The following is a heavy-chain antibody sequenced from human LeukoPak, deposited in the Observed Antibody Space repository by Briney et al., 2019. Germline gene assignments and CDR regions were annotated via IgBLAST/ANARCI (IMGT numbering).Heavy chain of an antibody. CDR2: FIPIFGTA. V-gene: IGHV1-69*13. J-gene: IGHJ5*02. CDR3: ARDPGLVPAATNWFDP. CDR1: GGTLSSSA. Sequence: GASVKVSCKASGGTLSSSAISWGGQAPGQGLAWRGGFIPIFGTANYAQKFQGRVTITADESTSTAYMELSSLRSEDTAVYYCARDPGLVPAATNWFDPWGQGTLVTVSS. D-gene: IGHD2-2*01.